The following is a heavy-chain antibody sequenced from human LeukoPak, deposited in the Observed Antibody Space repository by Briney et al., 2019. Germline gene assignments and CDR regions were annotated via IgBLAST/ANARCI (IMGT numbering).Heavy chain of an antibody. V-gene: IGHV4-59*12. D-gene: IGHD2-15*01. CDR1: GGSFSGYY. CDR2: IYYSGST. J-gene: IGHJ4*02. CDR3: ARGVVVVVAARWDY. Sequence: SETLSLTCAVYGGSFSGYYWSWLRQPPGKGLEWIGYIYYSGSTNYNPSLKSRVTISVDTSKNQFSLKLSSVTAADTAVYYCARGVVVVVAARWDYWGQGTLVTVSS.